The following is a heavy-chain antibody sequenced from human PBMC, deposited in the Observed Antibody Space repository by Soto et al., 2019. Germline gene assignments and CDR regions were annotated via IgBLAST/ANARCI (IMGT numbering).Heavy chain of an antibody. CDR3: ARAQQQLANYDY. CDR1: GGTFSSYA. J-gene: IGHJ4*02. Sequence: ASVKVSCKASGGTFSSYAISWVRQAPGQGLEWMGGIIPIFGTANYAQKFQGRVTITADESTSTAYMELSSLRSEDTAVYYCARAQQQLANYDYWGQGTLVTVSS. CDR2: IIPIFGTA. V-gene: IGHV1-69*13. D-gene: IGHD6-13*01.